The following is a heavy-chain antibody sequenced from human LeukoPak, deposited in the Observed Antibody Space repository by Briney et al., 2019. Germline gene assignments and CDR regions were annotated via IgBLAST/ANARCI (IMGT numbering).Heavy chain of an antibody. CDR2: IYYSGST. V-gene: IGHV4-30-4*08. J-gene: IGHJ4*02. Sequence: SETLSLTCAVYGGSFSGYYWSWIRQPPGKGLEWIGSIYYSGSTYYNPSLKSRVTISVDTSKNQFSLKLRSVTAADTAVYYCARDRPYSGSYQRVDYWGQGTLVTVSS. CDR1: GGSFSGYY. CDR3: ARDRPYSGSYQRVDY. D-gene: IGHD3-10*01.